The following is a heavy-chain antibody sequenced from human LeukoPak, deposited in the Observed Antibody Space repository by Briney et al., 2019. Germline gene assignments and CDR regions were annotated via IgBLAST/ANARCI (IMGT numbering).Heavy chain of an antibody. CDR3: AITAYSSGWYFFDS. Sequence: ASVKVSCKASGYTFTGYYMHWVRQAPGQGLEWMGWINSKSGGTNYAQKFQGRVTMTRDTSISTVYMQLSRLRSDDTAVYYCAITAYSSGWYFFDSWGQGTLVTVSS. CDR1: GYTFTGYY. D-gene: IGHD6-19*01. V-gene: IGHV1-2*02. J-gene: IGHJ4*02. CDR2: INSKSGGT.